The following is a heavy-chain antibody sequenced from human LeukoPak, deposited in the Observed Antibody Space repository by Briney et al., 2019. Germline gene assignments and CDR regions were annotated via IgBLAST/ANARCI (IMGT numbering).Heavy chain of an antibody. V-gene: IGHV1-69*06. CDR3: ARVDIREGYNPLPFDY. CDR2: IIPIFGTA. CDR1: GGSFSSSA. D-gene: IGHD5-24*01. J-gene: IGHJ4*02. Sequence: VASVKVSCKASGGSFSSSAISWVRQAPGQGLEWMGRIIPIFGTANYAQKFQGRVTITADKSTSTAYMELSSLRSEDTAVYYCARVDIREGYNPLPFDYWGQGTLVTVSS.